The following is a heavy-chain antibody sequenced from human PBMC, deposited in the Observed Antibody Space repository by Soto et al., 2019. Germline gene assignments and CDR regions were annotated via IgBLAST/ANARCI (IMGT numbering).Heavy chain of an antibody. CDR2: IYYSGST. D-gene: IGHD2-15*01. CDR1: GGSXSSGEYY. J-gene: IGHJ5*02. CDR3: ARDQGVVVAASFSGNWFDP. Sequence: PSETLSLTCTVSGGSXSSGEYYWSWIRQPPGKGLEWIGYIYYSGSTYYNPSLKSRVTISVDTSKNQFSLKLSSVTAADTAVYYCARDQGVVVAASFSGNWFDPWGQGTLVTVS. V-gene: IGHV4-30-4*01.